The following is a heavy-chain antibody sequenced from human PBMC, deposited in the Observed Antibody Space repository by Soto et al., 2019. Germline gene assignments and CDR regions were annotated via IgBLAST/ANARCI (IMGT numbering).Heavy chain of an antibody. CDR1: GYTFTSYA. J-gene: IGHJ4*02. D-gene: IGHD2-15*01. V-gene: IGHV1-3*01. CDR2: INAGNGNT. CDR3: ARECSGGSCYSSAFDY. Sequence: EASVKVSCKASGYTFTSYAMHWVRQAPGQRLEWMGWINAGNGNTKYSQKFQGRVTITRDTSASTAYMELSSLRSEDTAVYYCARECSGGSCYSSAFDYWGQGTLVTVSS.